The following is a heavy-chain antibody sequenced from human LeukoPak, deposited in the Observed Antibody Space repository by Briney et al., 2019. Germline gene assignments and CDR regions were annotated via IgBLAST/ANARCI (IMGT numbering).Heavy chain of an antibody. CDR2: IYYSGST. J-gene: IGHJ4*02. CDR3: ARGANWNYDY. CDR1: GAPISSYD. V-gene: IGHV4-59*01. D-gene: IGHD1-7*01. Sequence: SETLSLTCTVSGAPISSYDWSWIRQPPGKGLECIGYIYYSGSTNYNPSLKSRVTISVDTSKNQFSLKLTSVTPADTAVYYCARGANWNYDYWGQGTLVTVSS.